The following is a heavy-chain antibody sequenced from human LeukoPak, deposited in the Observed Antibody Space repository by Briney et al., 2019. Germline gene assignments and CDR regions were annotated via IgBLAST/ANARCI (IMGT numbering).Heavy chain of an antibody. Sequence: GGSLRLSCAASGFTFSSYAMSWVRQAPGKGLEWVAFIRYDGSNKYYADSVKGRFTISRDNSKNTLYLQMNSLRAEDTAVYYCAKDPSSHYYYDSSGYYGYFDYWGQGTLVTVSS. D-gene: IGHD3-22*01. V-gene: IGHV3-30*02. CDR3: AKDPSSHYYYDSSGYYGYFDY. J-gene: IGHJ4*02. CDR1: GFTFSSYA. CDR2: IRYDGSNK.